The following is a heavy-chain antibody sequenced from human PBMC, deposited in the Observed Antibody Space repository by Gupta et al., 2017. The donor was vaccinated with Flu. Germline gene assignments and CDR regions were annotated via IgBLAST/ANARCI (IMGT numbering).Heavy chain of an antibody. J-gene: IGHJ6*02. CDR1: GFSVSHSY. CDR3: AITLVYTDMHV. V-gene: IGHV3-72*01. Sequence: VQLVESGGGLIESGGSLSLTCADLGFSVSHSYLDCVRQAPGKGLESVGRTRDKTKSFSTDYASSVRGRFSISRDNSKNMVYLQMDSLQIDDAAVYYCAITLVYTDMHVWGQGTTVTVSS. CDR2: TRDKTKSFST. D-gene: IGHD1-20*01.